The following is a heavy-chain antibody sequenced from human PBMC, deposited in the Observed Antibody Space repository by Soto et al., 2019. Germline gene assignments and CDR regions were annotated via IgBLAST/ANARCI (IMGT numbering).Heavy chain of an antibody. CDR1: GYTFTSYG. V-gene: IGHV1-18*01. Sequence: ASVKVSCKASGYTFTSYGISWVRQAPGQGLEWMGWISAYNGNTNYAQKLQGRVTMTTDTSTSTADIELRSLRSDDTAVYYCARLSGDQLLSSYYGMDVWGQGTTVTVSS. CDR3: ARLSGDQLLSSYYGMDV. J-gene: IGHJ6*02. D-gene: IGHD2-2*01. CDR2: ISAYNGNT.